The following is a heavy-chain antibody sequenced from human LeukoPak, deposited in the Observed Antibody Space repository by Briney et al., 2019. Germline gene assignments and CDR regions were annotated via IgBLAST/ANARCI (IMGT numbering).Heavy chain of an antibody. V-gene: IGHV5-51*01. J-gene: IGHJ4*02. CDR1: GYRFISYW. CDR3: ARRGYCSGNSCYHYDS. Sequence: PGESLKISCKSSGYRFISYWIGWVRQMPGKGPEWMGTIYPGDSNTRYSPSFQGQVTISVDKSIDTAYLQWSSLKASDSAMYYCARRGYCSGNSCYHYDSWGQGALVTVSS. D-gene: IGHD2-15*01. CDR2: IYPGDSNT.